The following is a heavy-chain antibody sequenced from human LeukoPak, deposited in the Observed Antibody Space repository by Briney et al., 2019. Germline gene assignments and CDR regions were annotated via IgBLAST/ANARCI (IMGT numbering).Heavy chain of an antibody. Sequence: QTGGSLRLSCAASGFTFSSYAMHWVRQAPGKGLEWVAVISYDGSNKYYADSVKGRFTISRDNSKNTLCLQMNSLRAEDTAVYYCAREWWFDPWGQGTLVTVSS. CDR2: ISYDGSNK. CDR1: GFTFSSYA. J-gene: IGHJ5*02. CDR3: AREWWFDP. V-gene: IGHV3-30*04.